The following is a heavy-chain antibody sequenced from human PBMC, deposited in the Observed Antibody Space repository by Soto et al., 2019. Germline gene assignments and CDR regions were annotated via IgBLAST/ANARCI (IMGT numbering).Heavy chain of an antibody. CDR2: INPSGGST. J-gene: IGHJ4*02. CDR3: ARLEYYDIFSWYFDY. V-gene: IGHV1-46*01. CDR1: GYTFTSCY. D-gene: IGHD3-9*01. Sequence: ASVKVCCKASGYTFTSCYMHWVRQAPGQGLEWMGIINPSGGSTSYAQKFQGRVTMTRDTSTSTVYMELSSLRSEDTAVYYCARLEYYDIFSWYFDYWGQGTLVTVSS.